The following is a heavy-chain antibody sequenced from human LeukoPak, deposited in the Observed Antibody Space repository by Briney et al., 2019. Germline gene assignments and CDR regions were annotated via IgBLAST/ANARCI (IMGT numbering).Heavy chain of an antibody. V-gene: IGHV3-23*01. CDR3: AKASERRWYHWFDP. Sequence: GGSLRLSCAASGFTFSSYAMSWVRQAPGKGLEGVSAISGSGGSTYYADSVKGRFTISRDNSKNTLDLQMNSLRAEDTAVYYCAKASERRWYHWFDPWGQGTLVTVSS. CDR2: ISGSGGST. CDR1: GFTFSSYA. J-gene: IGHJ5*02. D-gene: IGHD6-13*01.